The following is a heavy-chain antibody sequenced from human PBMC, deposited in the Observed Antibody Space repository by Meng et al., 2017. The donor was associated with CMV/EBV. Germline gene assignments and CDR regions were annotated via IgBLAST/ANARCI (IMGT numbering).Heavy chain of an antibody. Sequence: QVQLVESGGGVVQPGRXXXIACAASGFTFSSYAMHWVRQAPGKGLEWVAVISYDGSNKYYADSVKGRFTISRDNSKNTLYLQMNSLRAEDTAVYYCARDRTNYYDSSGLQYWGQGTLVTVSS. V-gene: IGHV3-30-3*01. CDR3: ARDRTNYYDSSGLQY. CDR1: GFTFSSYA. CDR2: ISYDGSNK. J-gene: IGHJ4*02. D-gene: IGHD3-22*01.